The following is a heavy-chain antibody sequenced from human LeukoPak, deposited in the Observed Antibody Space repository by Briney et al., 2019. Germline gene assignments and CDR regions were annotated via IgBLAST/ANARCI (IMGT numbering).Heavy chain of an antibody. Sequence: GGSLRLSCAASGFTFSSYGMHWVRQAPGKGLEWVAVISYDGSNKYYADSVKGRFTISRDNSKNTLYLQMNSLGAEDTAVYYCAKDSGGYTYVFDYWGQGTLVTVSS. V-gene: IGHV3-30*18. J-gene: IGHJ4*02. D-gene: IGHD5-18*01. CDR2: ISYDGSNK. CDR1: GFTFSSYG. CDR3: AKDSGGYTYVFDY.